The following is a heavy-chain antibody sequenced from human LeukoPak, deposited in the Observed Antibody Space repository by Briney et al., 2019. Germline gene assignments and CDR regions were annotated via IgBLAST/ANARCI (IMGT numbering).Heavy chain of an antibody. CDR2: VYHSGST. CDR3: ARQFYYDSSGYYAFDY. CDR1: GYSISSGYY. V-gene: IGHV4-38-2*02. D-gene: IGHD3-22*01. Sequence: PSETLSLTCTVSGYSISSGYYWGWIRQSPGKGLEWIGSVYHSGSTYYNPSLKSRVAISVDTSKNQFSLKLSSVTAADTAVYYCARQFYYDSSGYYAFDYWGQGTLVTVSS. J-gene: IGHJ4*02.